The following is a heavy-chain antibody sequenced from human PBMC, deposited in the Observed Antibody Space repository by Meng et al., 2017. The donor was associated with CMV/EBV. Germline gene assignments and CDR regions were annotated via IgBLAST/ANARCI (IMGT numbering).Heavy chain of an antibody. V-gene: IGHV3-49*03. J-gene: IGHJ5*02. Sequence: GESLKISCAASGFTFSDYYMSWIRQAPGKGLEWVGFIRSKAFGGTTEYATSVKGRFTISRDDSKTIAYLQMNSLKIEDTAVYYCTRAIIAPHHYGSGNYFRWFDPWGQGTLVTVSS. CDR3: TRAIIAPHHYGSGNYFRWFDP. CDR1: GFTFSDYY. D-gene: IGHD3-10*01. CDR2: IRSKAFGGTT.